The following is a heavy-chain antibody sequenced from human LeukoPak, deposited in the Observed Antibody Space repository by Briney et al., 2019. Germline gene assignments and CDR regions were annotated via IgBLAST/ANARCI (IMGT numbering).Heavy chain of an antibody. CDR1: GFTFNSYS. D-gene: IGHD4/OR15-4a*01. Sequence: GGSLRLSCAASGFTFNSYSMHWVRQAPGKGLEWVTAISDDETYKFYADSVKGRFTISRDNSRNTLYLQMNSLRAEDTAVYYCARGRPNYYFDCWGQGTLVTVSS. CDR2: ISDDETYK. J-gene: IGHJ4*02. V-gene: IGHV3-30*14. CDR3: ARGRPNYYFDC.